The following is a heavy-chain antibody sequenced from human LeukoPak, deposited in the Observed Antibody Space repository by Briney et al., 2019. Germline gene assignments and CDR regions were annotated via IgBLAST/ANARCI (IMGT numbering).Heavy chain of an antibody. CDR3: ARNYYDNSGYYYFEY. V-gene: IGHV1-18*01. Sequence: ASVKDSCKASRYAFTNAGISSVRQAPGQGLELRLRISGYNDNTKYAQKLQGRVTMTTDTSMITAYMELRSLRSDDTAVYYCARNYYDNSGYYYFEYWGQGTLVTVSS. J-gene: IGHJ4*02. CDR2: ISGYNDNT. CDR1: RYAFTNAG. D-gene: IGHD3-22*01.